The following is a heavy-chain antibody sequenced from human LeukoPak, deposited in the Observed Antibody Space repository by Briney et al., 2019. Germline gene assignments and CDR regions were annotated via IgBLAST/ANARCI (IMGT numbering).Heavy chain of an antibody. Sequence: GESLKISCKGSGYSFTNYWIGWVRQMPGKGLEWMGIIYPGDSNTRYSPSFQGQVTISVDKSVTTAYVQWSSLKALDTAVYYCATGRYCSGGTCYSSLDFWGQGTLVTVSS. D-gene: IGHD2-15*01. CDR1: GYSFTNYW. CDR3: ATGRYCSGGTCYSSLDF. J-gene: IGHJ4*01. V-gene: IGHV5-51*01. CDR2: IYPGDSNT.